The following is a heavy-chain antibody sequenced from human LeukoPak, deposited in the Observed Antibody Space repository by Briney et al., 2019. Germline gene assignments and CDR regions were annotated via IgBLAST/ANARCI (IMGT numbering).Heavy chain of an antibody. V-gene: IGHV3-NL1*01. CDR2: ISGGDDSA. D-gene: IGHD2-15*01. J-gene: IGHJ4*02. CDR1: GFTFSSYG. Sequence: PGGSLRLSCAASGFTFSSYGMHWVRQAPGRGLEWVSGISGGDDSANYGDSVKGRFTISRDRSKKTLFLQMHNLRVEDTAVYYCAKEMRYCSGGRCPWSHWGQGTLVSVS. CDR3: AKEMRYCSGGRCPWSH.